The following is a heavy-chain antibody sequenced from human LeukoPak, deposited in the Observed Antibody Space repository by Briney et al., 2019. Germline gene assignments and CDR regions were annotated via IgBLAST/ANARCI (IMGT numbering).Heavy chain of an antibody. CDR3: ARASSPYYYDSSGHIA. J-gene: IGHJ5*02. D-gene: IGHD3-22*01. CDR1: GFTFSSYE. V-gene: IGHV3-48*03. CDR2: ISSTGSAI. Sequence: GGSLRLSCAASGFTFSSYEMNWVRQAPGKGLEWISYISSTGSAIYYADSVKGRFAISRDNAKNSLYLQMNSLRAEETAVYYCARASSPYYYDSSGHIAWGQGTLVTVSS.